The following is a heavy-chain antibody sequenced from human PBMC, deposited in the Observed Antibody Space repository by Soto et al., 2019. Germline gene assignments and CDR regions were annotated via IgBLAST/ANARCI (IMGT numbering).Heavy chain of an antibody. V-gene: IGHV1-69*13. CDR3: AREGSGYNF. CDR1: GGSFSNFG. J-gene: IGHJ4*02. Sequence: SVKVSCKASGGSFSNFGISWVRQAPGQGLEWMGGIVPVFGRPNYAQRFRGRLTITADASTSTGYMELISPRSDDTAVYYCAREGSGYNFWGQGTQVTVSS. CDR2: IVPVFGRP. D-gene: IGHD5-12*01.